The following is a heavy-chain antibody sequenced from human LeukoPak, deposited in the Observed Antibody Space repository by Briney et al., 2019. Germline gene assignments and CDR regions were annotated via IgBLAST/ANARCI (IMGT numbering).Heavy chain of an antibody. CDR3: ARDPLIVVVPAAPFDY. Sequence: GGSLRLSCAATGFTFSSNAMNWVRQAPGKGLEWVSAISDSGGSTSYADSVKGRFTISRDNAKNSLYLQMNSLRAEDTAVYYCARDPLIVVVPAAPFDYWGQGTLVTVSS. CDR1: GFTFSSNA. D-gene: IGHD2-2*01. V-gene: IGHV3-21*01. CDR2: ISDSGGST. J-gene: IGHJ4*02.